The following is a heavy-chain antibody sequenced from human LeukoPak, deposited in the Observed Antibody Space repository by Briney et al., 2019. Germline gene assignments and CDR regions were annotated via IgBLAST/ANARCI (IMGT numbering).Heavy chain of an antibody. CDR1: GYTFTNSY. J-gene: IGHJ3*02. V-gene: IGHV1-46*01. D-gene: IGHD5-24*01. CDR2: INPDGGNT. CDR3: AGIRDGYNDAYDI. Sequence: ASVKVPCKASGYTFTNSYIHWVRQAPGQVLEWMGLINPDGGNTNYAQNFQGRVTLTRDTSTSTVYMELSSLRSEDTAIYYCAGIRDGYNDAYDIWGQGTVVTVPS.